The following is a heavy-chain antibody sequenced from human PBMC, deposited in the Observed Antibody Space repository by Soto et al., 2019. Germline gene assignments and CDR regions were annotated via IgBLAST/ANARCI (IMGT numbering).Heavy chain of an antibody. D-gene: IGHD3-3*01. J-gene: IGHJ6*02. V-gene: IGHV4-38-2*02. CDR3: ARKPSFYDFWSGYYTGFAYYYYGMDV. CDR1: GYSISSGYY. CDR2: IYHSGST. Sequence: ETLSLTCTVSGYSISSGYYWGWIRQPPGKGLEWIGSIYHSGSTYYNPSLKSRVTISVDTSKNQFSLKLSSVTAADTAVYYCARKPSFYDFWSGYYTGFAYYYYGMDVWGQGTTVTVSS.